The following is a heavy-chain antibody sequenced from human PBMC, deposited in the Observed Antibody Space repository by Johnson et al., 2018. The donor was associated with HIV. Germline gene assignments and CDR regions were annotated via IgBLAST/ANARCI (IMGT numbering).Heavy chain of an antibody. J-gene: IGHJ3*02. CDR2: ISYDGSNK. CDR1: GFTFDDYG. CDR3: ARHWGNDAFDI. D-gene: IGHD7-27*01. Sequence: VQLVESGGGLVKPGGSLRLSCTASGFTFDDYGMSWVRQAPGKGLEWVAVISYDGSNKYYADSVKGRFTISRDDSKTIAYLQMNSLRAEDTAVYYCARHWGNDAFDIWGQGTMVTVSS. V-gene: IGHV3-30*03.